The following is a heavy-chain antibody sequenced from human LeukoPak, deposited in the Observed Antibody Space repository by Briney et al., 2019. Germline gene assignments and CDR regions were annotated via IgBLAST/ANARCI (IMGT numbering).Heavy chain of an antibody. V-gene: IGHV4-59*01. CDR3: ARGAAGYSYG. Sequence: SETLSLTCTVSGGSISSYYWNWIRQPPGKGLEWIGYIYYSGSTNYNPSLKSRVTISVDTSKNQFSLKLSSVTAADTAVYYCARGAAGYSYGWGQGTLVTVSS. D-gene: IGHD5-18*01. J-gene: IGHJ4*02. CDR1: GGSISSYY. CDR2: IYYSGST.